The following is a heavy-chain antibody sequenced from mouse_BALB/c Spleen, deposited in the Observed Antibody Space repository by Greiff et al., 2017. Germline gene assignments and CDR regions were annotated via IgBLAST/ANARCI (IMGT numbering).Heavy chain of an antibody. CDR2: IRLKSNNYAT. V-gene: IGHV6-6*02. CDR1: GFTFSNYW. D-gene: IGHD1-2*01. CDR3: TRHVLRLRSFDY. Sequence: EVQLQESGGGLVQPGGSMKLSCVASGFTFSNYWMNWVRQSPEKGLEWVAEIRLKSNNYATHYAESVKGRFTISRDDSKSSVYLQMNNLRAEDTGIYYCTRHVLRLRSFDYWGQGTTLTVSS. J-gene: IGHJ2*01.